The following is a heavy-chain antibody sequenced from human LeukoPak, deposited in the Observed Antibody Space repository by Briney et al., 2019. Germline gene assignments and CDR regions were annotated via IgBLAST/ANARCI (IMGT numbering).Heavy chain of an antibody. Sequence: GGSLRLPCAASGFTFSSYAMHWVRQAPGKGLEWVADISFDGSNKYYADSVKGRFTISRDNSKNTLYLQMSSLRAEDTAVYYCAKRGDYSSFDYWGQGTLVTVSS. CDR3: AKRGDYSSFDY. V-gene: IGHV3-30-3*02. CDR2: ISFDGSNK. CDR1: GFTFSSYA. D-gene: IGHD2-15*01. J-gene: IGHJ4*02.